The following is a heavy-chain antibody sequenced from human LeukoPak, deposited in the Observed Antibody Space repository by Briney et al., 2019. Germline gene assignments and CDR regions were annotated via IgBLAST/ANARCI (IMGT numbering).Heavy chain of an antibody. Sequence: GGSLRLSCAASGFTFSSYSMNWVRQAPGKGLEWVSSICRSSSYIYYANSVKGRFTNSRDNAKNSLYLQMNSLRAEDTAVYYCARDPNVALAARPEGVDYWGQGTLVTVSS. J-gene: IGHJ4*02. V-gene: IGHV3-21*01. CDR3: ARDPNVALAARPEGVDY. CDR1: GFTFSSYS. D-gene: IGHD6-6*01. CDR2: ICRSSSYI.